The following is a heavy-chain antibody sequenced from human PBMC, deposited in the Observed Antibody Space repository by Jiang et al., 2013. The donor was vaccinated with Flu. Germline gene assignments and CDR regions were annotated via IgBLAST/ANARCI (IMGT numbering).Heavy chain of an antibody. J-gene: IGHJ6*02. D-gene: IGHD2-2*01. CDR3: ARSEGYCSSTSCYLYGMDV. CDR2: IYTSGST. CDR1: GGSISSYY. Sequence: PGLVKPSETLSLTCAVSGGSISSYYWSWIRQPAGKGLEWIGRIYTSGSTNYNPSLKSRVTMSVVTSKNQFSLKLSSVTAADTAVYYCARSEGYCSSTSCYLYGMDVWGQGTTVTVSS. V-gene: IGHV4-4*07.